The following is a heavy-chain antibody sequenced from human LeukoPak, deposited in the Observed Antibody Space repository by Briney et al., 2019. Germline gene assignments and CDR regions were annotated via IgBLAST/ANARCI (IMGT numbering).Heavy chain of an antibody. Sequence: GGSLRLSCAASGFTFSSYGMHWVRQAPGKGLEWVAFIRYDGSNKYYADSVKGRFTISRDNSKNTLYLQMNSLRAEDTAVYYCAKAWDIVVVPAAADYWGREPWSPSPQ. CDR2: IRYDGSNK. D-gene: IGHD2-2*01. CDR1: GFTFSSYG. V-gene: IGHV3-30*02. J-gene: IGHJ4*02. CDR3: AKAWDIVVVPAAADY.